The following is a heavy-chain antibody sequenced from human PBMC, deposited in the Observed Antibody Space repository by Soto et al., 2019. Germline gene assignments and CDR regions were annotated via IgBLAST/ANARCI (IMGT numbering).Heavy chain of an antibody. CDR3: AKGPARYSSSWPYYFDY. CDR1: GFTFSSNA. D-gene: IGHD6-13*01. Sequence: GGSLRLSCAASGFTFSSNAMSWVRQAPGKGLEWVAVISYDGSNKYYADSVKGRFTISRDNSKNTLYPQMNSLRAEDTAVYYCAKGPARYSSSWPYYFDYWGQGTLVTVSS. CDR2: ISYDGSNK. V-gene: IGHV3-30*18. J-gene: IGHJ4*02.